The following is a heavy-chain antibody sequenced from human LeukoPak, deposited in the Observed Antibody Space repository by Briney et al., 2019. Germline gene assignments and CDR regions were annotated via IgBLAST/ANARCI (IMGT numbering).Heavy chain of an antibody. CDR3: AKGVYYYDSSAYYYTYYFDY. J-gene: IGHJ4*02. CDR2: ISGSGGST. CDR1: GFPFSSYA. V-gene: IGHV3-23*01. D-gene: IGHD3-22*01. Sequence: GGSLRLSCAASGFPFSSYAMSWVRQAPGKGLEWVSAISGSGGSTYYADSVKGRFTISRDNSKSTLYLQMNTLRAEDTAVYYCAKGVYYYDSSAYYYTYYFDYWGQGTLVTVSS.